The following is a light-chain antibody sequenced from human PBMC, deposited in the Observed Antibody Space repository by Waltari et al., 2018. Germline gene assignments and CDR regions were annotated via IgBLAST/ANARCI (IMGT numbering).Light chain of an antibody. Sequence: ILTQCPHFQFVAPEEQSPLPCRASQSIGSKLHWFQQKPNKSPKLLINAASQLISGVPSRFSGSGSGTDFSLTINSLEAEDAAVYYCHQSASLPRTFGPGTKVEIK. CDR2: AAS. V-gene: IGKV6D-21*02. J-gene: IGKJ1*01. CDR3: HQSASLPRT. CDR1: QSIGSK.